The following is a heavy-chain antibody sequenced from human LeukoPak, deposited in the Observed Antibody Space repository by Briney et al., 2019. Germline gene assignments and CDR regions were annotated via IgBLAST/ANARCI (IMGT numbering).Heavy chain of an antibody. CDR2: INAYNGNT. CDR1: GYAFSDHH. D-gene: IGHD6-19*01. J-gene: IGHJ4*02. CDR3: ARDKSRRRWLVRSGYFDY. V-gene: IGHV1-18*04. Sequence: GASVKVSCRAAGYAFSDHHMHWVRQAPGQGLEWMGWINAYNGNTNYAQRLQGRVTMTTDTSTSTAYMELRSLRSDDTAVYYCARDKSRRRWLVRSGYFDYWGQGTLVTVSS.